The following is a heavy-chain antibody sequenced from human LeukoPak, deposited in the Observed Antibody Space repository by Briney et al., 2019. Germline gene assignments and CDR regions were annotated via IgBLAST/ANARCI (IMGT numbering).Heavy chain of an antibody. CDR3: ARVQRGIAVALDY. CDR1: GFPFSSYK. D-gene: IGHD6-19*01. CDR2: ISTTGSSI. J-gene: IGHJ4*02. V-gene: IGHV3-48*03. Sequence: GGSLRLSCAASGFPFSSYKTNWGRQAPGKGLEWGSYISTTGSSIYYADSVKGRFTISRDNVKNLLYMQMNSLRAEDTAAYYCARVQRGIAVALDYWGQGTLATVSS.